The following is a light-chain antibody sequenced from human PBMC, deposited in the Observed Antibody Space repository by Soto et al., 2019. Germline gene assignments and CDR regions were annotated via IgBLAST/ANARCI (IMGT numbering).Light chain of an antibody. CDR1: QNVLYSSNNKNY. Sequence: DIVMTQSPDSLAVSLGERATINCKSSQNVLYSSNNKNYLAWYQQKPGQPPQLLIYWASTRESGVPERFSGSGSGTDFTLTISSLQAEDVAVYSCQQYYGTPYTFGQGTKLEIK. J-gene: IGKJ2*01. V-gene: IGKV4-1*01. CDR2: WAS. CDR3: QQYYGTPYT.